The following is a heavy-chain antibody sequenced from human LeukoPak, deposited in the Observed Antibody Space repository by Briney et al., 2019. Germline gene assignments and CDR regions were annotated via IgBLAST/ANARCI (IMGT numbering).Heavy chain of an antibody. D-gene: IGHD5-12*01. CDR3: ARARCDSCGYGS. CDR1: GFTVTSSY. V-gene: IGHV3-66*02. Sequence: GGSLRLSCAASGFTVTSSYMSWVRQAPGKGLEWVAVLYSGGQTYYAGSVRGRFTISRDASKNTLYLQMNSLRAEDTAEYYCARARCDSCGYGSWGQGTLVTVSS. CDR2: LYSGGQT. J-gene: IGHJ5*02.